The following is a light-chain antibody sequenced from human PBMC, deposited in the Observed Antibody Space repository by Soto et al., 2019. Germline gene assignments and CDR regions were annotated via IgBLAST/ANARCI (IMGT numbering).Light chain of an antibody. CDR1: SGSIVSNY. V-gene: IGLV6-57*04. J-gene: IGLJ2*01. CDR3: QSYDSSNHVV. CDR2: EDN. Sequence: NFMLTQPHSVSESPGKTVTISCTRSSGSIVSNYVQWYQQRPGSAPTTVIYEDNQRPSGVPDRFSGSIDSSSNSASLTISGPKTEDEADYYCQSYDSSNHVVFGGGTKLTVL.